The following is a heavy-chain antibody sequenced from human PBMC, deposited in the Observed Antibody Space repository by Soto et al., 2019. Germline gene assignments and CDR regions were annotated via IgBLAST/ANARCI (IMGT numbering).Heavy chain of an antibody. CDR3: AACGVIRSCWFDP. CDR2: IIPILGIA. Sequence: QVKLVQSGAEVKKPGSSVKVSCKASGGTFSSYTISWVRQAPGQGPEWMGRIIPILGIANYAQQFQGRVTITADKSTSMAYMELSSLGSEDTAVYYCAACGVIRSCWFDPWGQGTLVTVSS. D-gene: IGHD3-10*01. V-gene: IGHV1-69*02. J-gene: IGHJ5*02. CDR1: GGTFSSYT.